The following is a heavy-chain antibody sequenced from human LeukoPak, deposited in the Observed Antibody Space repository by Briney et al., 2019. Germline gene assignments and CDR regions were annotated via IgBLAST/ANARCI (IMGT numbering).Heavy chain of an antibody. CDR1: GGSFGGYY. Sequence: SETLSLTCAVYGGSFGGYYWSWIRQPPGKGLEWIGEINHSGSTNYNPSLKSRVTISVDTSKNQFSLKPSSVTAADTAVYYCARGRMDTIAARRNLDYWGQGTLVTVSS. D-gene: IGHD6-6*01. V-gene: IGHV4-34*01. J-gene: IGHJ4*02. CDR3: ARGRMDTIAARRNLDY. CDR2: INHSGST.